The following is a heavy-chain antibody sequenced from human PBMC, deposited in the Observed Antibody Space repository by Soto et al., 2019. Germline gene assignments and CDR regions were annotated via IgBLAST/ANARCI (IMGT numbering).Heavy chain of an antibody. CDR1: GGSISSGGYY. V-gene: IGHV4-31*03. Sequence: SETLSLTCTVSGGSISSGGYYWSWIRQHPGKGLEWIGYIYYSGSTYYNPSLKSRVTISVDTSKNQFSLKLSSVTAADTAVYYCARDPYLYDILTGYYPPRDAFDIWGQGTMVTVSS. D-gene: IGHD3-9*01. J-gene: IGHJ3*02. CDR3: ARDPYLYDILTGYYPPRDAFDI. CDR2: IYYSGST.